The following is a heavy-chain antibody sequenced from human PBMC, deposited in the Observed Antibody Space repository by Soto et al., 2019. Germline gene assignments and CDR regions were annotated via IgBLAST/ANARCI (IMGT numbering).Heavy chain of an antibody. CDR2: IYYSGNT. D-gene: IGHD6-13*01. CDR1: GGSISSSSYY. V-gene: IGHV4-39*01. J-gene: IGHJ4*02. Sequence: PSETLSLTCTVSGGSISSSSYYWGWIRQSPGKGLEWIGSIYYSGNTYYNPSLKSRVTISVETSENQFSLELSSVTAADTAVYYCARSRGIAADFDYWGQGTLVTVSS. CDR3: ARSRGIAADFDY.